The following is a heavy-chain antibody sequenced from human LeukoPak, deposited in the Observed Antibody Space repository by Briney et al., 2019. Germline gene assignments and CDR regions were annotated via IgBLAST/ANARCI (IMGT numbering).Heavy chain of an antibody. CDR2: ISVSGGST. Sequence: GGSLRLSCAVSGFTISRNAMIWVRQAPGKGLEWVSAISVSGGSTYYADSVKGRFTISRDNSKNTVYLQMNSLRAEDTAVYYCARESIAAAGPLDYWGQGTLVTVSS. CDR3: ARESIAAAGPLDY. D-gene: IGHD6-13*01. V-gene: IGHV3-23*01. CDR1: GFTISRNA. J-gene: IGHJ4*02.